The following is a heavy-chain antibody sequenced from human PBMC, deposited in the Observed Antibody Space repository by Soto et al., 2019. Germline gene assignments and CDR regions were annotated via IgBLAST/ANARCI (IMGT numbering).Heavy chain of an antibody. CDR2: IYYSGST. CDR3: ARGLRGPTKLPPYGMDV. Sequence: PSETLSLTCTVSGGSISSGGYYWSWIRQHPGKGLEWIGYIYYSGSTYYNPSLKSRVTISVDTSKNQFSLKLSSVTAADTAVYYCARGLRGPTKLPPYGMDVWGQGTTVTVSS. J-gene: IGHJ6*02. CDR1: GGSISSGGYY. D-gene: IGHD1-26*01. V-gene: IGHV4-31*03.